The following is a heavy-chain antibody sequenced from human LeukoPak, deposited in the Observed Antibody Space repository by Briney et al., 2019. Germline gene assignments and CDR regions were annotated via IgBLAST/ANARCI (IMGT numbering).Heavy chain of an antibody. D-gene: IGHD6-13*01. J-gene: IGHJ5*02. Sequence: GGSLRLSCAASGFTFSSYWMHWVRQAPGKGLVWVSRINSDGSDTSYADSVKGRFTISRDNAKNTLYVQMNGLRAEDTAVYYCARGQAAGLNWFDPWGQGTLVTVSS. CDR2: INSDGSDT. V-gene: IGHV3-74*01. CDR3: ARGQAAGLNWFDP. CDR1: GFTFSSYW.